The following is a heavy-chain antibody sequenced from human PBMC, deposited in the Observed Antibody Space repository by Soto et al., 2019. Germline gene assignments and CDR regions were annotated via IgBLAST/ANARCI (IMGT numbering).Heavy chain of an antibody. CDR2: ISGSGGST. CDR3: AKVTGSFPYYYYGMDV. J-gene: IGHJ6*02. V-gene: IGHV3-23*01. CDR1: GFTFSSYA. Sequence: EVQLLESGGGLVQPGGSLRLSCAASGFTFSSYAMSWVRQAPGKGLEWVSAISGSGGSTYYADSVKGRFTISRDNSKNTLYLEMSSLRAEDTAVYYCAKVTGSFPYYYYGMDVWGQGTTVTVSS.